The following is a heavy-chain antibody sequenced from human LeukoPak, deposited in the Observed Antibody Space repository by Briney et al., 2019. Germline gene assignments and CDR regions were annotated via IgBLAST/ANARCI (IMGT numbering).Heavy chain of an antibody. CDR1: GGSISSYY. Sequence: SETLSLTCTVSGGSISSYYWGWIRQPPGKGLEWIGYIYTSGSTNYNPSLKSRVIMSVDTSENQFSLKLSSVTAADTAVYYCARKYCSSIRCYDYFDYWGQGTLVTVSS. CDR2: IYTSGST. J-gene: IGHJ4*02. V-gene: IGHV4-4*09. D-gene: IGHD2-2*01. CDR3: ARKYCSSIRCYDYFDY.